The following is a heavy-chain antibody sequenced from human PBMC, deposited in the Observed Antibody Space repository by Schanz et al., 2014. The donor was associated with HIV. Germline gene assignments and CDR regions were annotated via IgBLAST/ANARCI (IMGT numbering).Heavy chain of an antibody. CDR3: AREGGQYKHYGMDV. Sequence: QVHLVQSGAEVKKPGASVKVSCKASGYTFTSYDINWVRQATGQGLEWMGWMNPNSGNTGFAQKFQGRVTMTRNTSINTAYMEVSGLKSEDTAVYYCAREGGQYKHYGMDVWGQGTTVTVSS. V-gene: IGHV1-8*01. D-gene: IGHD1-20*01. J-gene: IGHJ6*02. CDR1: GYTFTSYD. CDR2: MNPNSGNT.